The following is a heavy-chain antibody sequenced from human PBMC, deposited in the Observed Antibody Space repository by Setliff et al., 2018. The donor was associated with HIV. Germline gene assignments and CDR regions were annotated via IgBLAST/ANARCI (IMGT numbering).Heavy chain of an antibody. CDR2: IIPIFGTA. J-gene: IGHJ4*02. CDR1: GGTFSGYA. Sequence: PAASVKVSCKASGGTFSGYAISWVRQAPGQGLELMGGIIPIFGTANYAQKFQGRVTITADESTSTAYMELSSLRSEDTAVYYCARGSNFPYSSSSDYWGQGTLVTVSS. V-gene: IGHV1-69*13. CDR3: ARGSNFPYSSSSDY. D-gene: IGHD6-6*01.